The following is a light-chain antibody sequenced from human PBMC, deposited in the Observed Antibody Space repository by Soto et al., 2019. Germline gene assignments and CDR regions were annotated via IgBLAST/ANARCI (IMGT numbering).Light chain of an antibody. Sequence: SYELTQPPSVSVSPGQTASITCSGERLGNKYVCWYQQKPGQSPVLVIYQDNKRPSGIPERFSGSNSGNTATLTISGTQAMDEADYYCQAWDTSAYSVFGIGTKVTVL. V-gene: IGLV3-1*01. CDR2: QDN. CDR1: RLGNKY. CDR3: QAWDTSAYSV. J-gene: IGLJ1*01.